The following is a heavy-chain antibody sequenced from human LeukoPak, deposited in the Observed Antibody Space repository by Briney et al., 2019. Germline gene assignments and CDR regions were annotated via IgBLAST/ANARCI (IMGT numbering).Heavy chain of an antibody. Sequence: ASVKLSCKASGYTFTSYGISWVRQAPGQGLEWMGSISVSNGNTNYAQKLQGRVTTTTDTSTSTAYMELRSLRTDDTAVYYCARLARRRNYYGSGRSDPEFDYWGQGTLVTVSS. J-gene: IGHJ4*02. CDR1: GYTFTSYG. CDR2: ISVSNGNT. V-gene: IGHV1-18*01. CDR3: ARLARRRNYYGSGRSDPEFDY. D-gene: IGHD3-10*01.